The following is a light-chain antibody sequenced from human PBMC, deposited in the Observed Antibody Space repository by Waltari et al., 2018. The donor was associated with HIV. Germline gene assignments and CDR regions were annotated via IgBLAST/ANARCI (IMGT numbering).Light chain of an antibody. CDR1: TSNIWNNF. V-gene: IGLV1-51*01. J-gene: IGLJ2*01. CDR3: GTWDTSLNAGV. CDR2: DNH. Sequence: QSVLTQPPAVSAAPGQKVTISCSGTTSNIWNNFVSWYQKLPGTAPKLLIFDNHKRPSGVSDRFSAAKSATSATLDITGLHTGDEAEYYCGTWDTSLNAGVFGGGTKVSVL.